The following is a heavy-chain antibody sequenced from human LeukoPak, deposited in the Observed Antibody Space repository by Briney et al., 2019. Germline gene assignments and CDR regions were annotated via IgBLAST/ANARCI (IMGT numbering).Heavy chain of an antibody. D-gene: IGHD2-15*01. CDR2: INHGGST. J-gene: IGHJ5*02. CDR1: GGSFSGYY. CDR3: ARGDVVVVAATVMATNWFDP. V-gene: IGHV4-34*01. Sequence: SETLSLTCAVYGGSFSGYYWSWIRQPPGKGLEWIGEINHGGSTNYNPSLKSRVTISVDTSKNQFSLKLSSVTAADTAVYYCARGDVVVVAATVMATNWFDPWGQGTLVTVSS.